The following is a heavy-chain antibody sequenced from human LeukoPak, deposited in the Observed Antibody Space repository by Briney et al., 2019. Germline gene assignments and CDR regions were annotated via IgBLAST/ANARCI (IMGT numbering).Heavy chain of an antibody. CDR3: ARGGYYGSGNDFRFDP. D-gene: IGHD3-10*01. CDR2: IYYSGST. J-gene: IGHJ5*02. Sequence: NPSETLSLTCTVSGGSISSYYWSWIRQPPGKGLEWIGYIYYSGSTNYKTSLKTRVSISVDTSKNQFSLKLSSVPAADPAVYYCARGGYYGSGNDFRFDPWGQGTLVAVSS. V-gene: IGHV4-59*01. CDR1: GGSISSYY.